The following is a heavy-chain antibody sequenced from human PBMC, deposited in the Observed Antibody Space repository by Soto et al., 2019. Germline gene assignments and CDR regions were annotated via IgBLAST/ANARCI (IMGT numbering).Heavy chain of an antibody. CDR1: GGTFSSYA. Sequence: ASVKVSCKASGGTFSSYAISWVRQAPGQGLEWMGWINPNSGGTNYAQKFQGWVTMTRDTSISTAYMELSRLRSDDTAVYYCARGVVAATTSYFDYWGQGTLVTVSS. J-gene: IGHJ4*02. CDR2: INPNSGGT. CDR3: ARGVVAATTSYFDY. D-gene: IGHD2-15*01. V-gene: IGHV1-2*04.